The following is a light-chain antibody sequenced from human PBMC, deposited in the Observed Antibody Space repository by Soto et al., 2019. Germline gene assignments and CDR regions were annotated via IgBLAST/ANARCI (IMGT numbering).Light chain of an antibody. CDR3: SSYTSSSTR. V-gene: IGLV2-14*01. CDR2: EVS. Sequence: QSALTQPASVSGSPGQSITSSCTGTSSDVGGYKYVSWYQQHPGKAPKLMIYEVSNRPSGVSNRFSGSKSGNTASLTISWRQAEDEADYYCSSYTSSSTRFGGGTKGTVL. CDR1: SSDVGGYKY. J-gene: IGLJ2*01.